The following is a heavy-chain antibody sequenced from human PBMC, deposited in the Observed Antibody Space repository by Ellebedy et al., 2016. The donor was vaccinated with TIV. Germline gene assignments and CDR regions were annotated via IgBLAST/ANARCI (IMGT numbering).Heavy chain of an antibody. CDR3: ARYCSGGSCYSHAFDI. J-gene: IGHJ3*02. D-gene: IGHD2-15*01. CDR1: GFNFNSYS. V-gene: IGHV3-48*04. CDR2: ISSSGSTI. Sequence: GESLKISCAASGFNFNSYSMNWVRQAPGKGLEWVSYISSSGSTIYYADSVKGRFTISRDNAKNSLYLQMNSLRAEDTAVYYCARYCSGGSCYSHAFDIWGQGTMVTVSS.